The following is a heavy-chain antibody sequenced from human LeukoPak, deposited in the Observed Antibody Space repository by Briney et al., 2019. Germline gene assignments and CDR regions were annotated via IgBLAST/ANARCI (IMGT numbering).Heavy chain of an antibody. CDR2: ISHSGGT. CDR1: GDSISSYY. CDR3: ARAGKKSSSYDY. Sequence: SGTLSLTCTVSGDSISSYYWSWIRQPPGKGLEWIGYISHSGGTTSNPSPKSRVTTSEDTSTNPFSLMLSSVTPADTATYYCARAGKKSSSYDYWGQRALVSVSS. J-gene: IGHJ4*02. V-gene: IGHV4-59*01. D-gene: IGHD6-19*01.